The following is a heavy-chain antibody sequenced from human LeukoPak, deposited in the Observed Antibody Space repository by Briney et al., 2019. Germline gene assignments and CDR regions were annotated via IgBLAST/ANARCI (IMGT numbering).Heavy chain of an antibody. V-gene: IGHV3-15*01. CDR1: GFTFSNAW. CDR2: IRPKIEGGTA. Sequence: GGSLRLSCAASGFTFSNAWMNWVRQAPGKGLEWVGRIRPKIEGGTADYAAPVEGRFIISRDDSKNTLYLQMNSLKIEDTAMYYCTHYSSGWYLGQGTLVTVSS. CDR3: THYSSGWY. J-gene: IGHJ4*02. D-gene: IGHD6-19*01.